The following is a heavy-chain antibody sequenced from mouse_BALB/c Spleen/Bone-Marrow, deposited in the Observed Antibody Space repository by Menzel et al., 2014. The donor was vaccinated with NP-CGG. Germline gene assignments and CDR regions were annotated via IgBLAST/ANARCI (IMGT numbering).Heavy chain of an antibody. D-gene: IGHD2-2*01. CDR3: ARVYYGYDGTSSWFAY. V-gene: IGHV1-14*01. Sequence: EVQLQESGPELVKPGASVKMSCKASGYTFTNCVMHWVKQKPGQGLEWIGYINPYNDGTKYNEKFKGKATLTSDKSSSTAYMDLSSLTSEDSAVYYCARVYYGYDGTSSWFAYWGQGTLVTVSA. CDR1: GYTFTNCV. CDR2: INPYNDGT. J-gene: IGHJ3*01.